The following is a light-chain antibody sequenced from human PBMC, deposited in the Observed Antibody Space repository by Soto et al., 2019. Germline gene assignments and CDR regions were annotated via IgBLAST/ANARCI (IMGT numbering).Light chain of an antibody. J-gene: IGKJ5*01. CDR1: ESVSSQ. CDR2: DAS. V-gene: IGKV3-11*01. CDR3: QQRLSWPIT. Sequence: EIWLTQSPASLSLSPGEGATLSCGASESVSSQLVWYQQIPGKAPRLLIYDASNRATGVPARFSGSGSGTDFTLTISSLQPEDFAVYYCQQRLSWPITFGHGTRLEIK.